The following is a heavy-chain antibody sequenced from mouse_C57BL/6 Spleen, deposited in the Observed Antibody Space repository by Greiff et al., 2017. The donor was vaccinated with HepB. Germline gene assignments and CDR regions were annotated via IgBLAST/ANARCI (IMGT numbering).Heavy chain of an antibody. CDR1: GFTFSSYA. CDR2: ISDGGSYT. CDR3: ARDYYGSPYFDY. D-gene: IGHD1-1*01. J-gene: IGHJ2*01. Sequence: DVMLVESGGGLVKPGGSLKLSCAASGFTFSSYAMSWVRQTPEKRLEWVATISDGGSYTYYPDNVKGRFTISRDNAKNNLYLQMSHLKSEDTAMYYCARDYYGSPYFDYWGQGTTLTVSS. V-gene: IGHV5-4*03.